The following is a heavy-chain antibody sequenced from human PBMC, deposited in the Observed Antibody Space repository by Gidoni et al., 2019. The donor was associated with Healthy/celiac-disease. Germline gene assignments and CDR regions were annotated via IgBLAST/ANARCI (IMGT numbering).Heavy chain of an antibody. CDR2: INHSGST. CDR1: GGSFSGYY. Sequence: QVQLQQWGAGLLKPSETLSLTCAVYGGSFSGYYWSWIRQPPGKGLEWIGEINHSGSTNYNPSLKSRVTISVDTSKNQFSLKLSSVTAADTAVYYCARERSRRIVGATTGFDYWGQGTLVTVSS. D-gene: IGHD1-26*01. V-gene: IGHV4-34*01. J-gene: IGHJ4*02. CDR3: ARERSRRIVGATTGFDY.